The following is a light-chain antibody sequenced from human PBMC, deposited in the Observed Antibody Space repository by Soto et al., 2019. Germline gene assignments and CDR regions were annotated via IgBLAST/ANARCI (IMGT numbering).Light chain of an antibody. CDR2: DAS. CDR3: QQYNNWPPWP. CDR1: QSVSSN. V-gene: IGKV3-15*01. J-gene: IGKJ1*01. Sequence: MSQSQITSXLSXVGSATPAXXASQSVSSNLCWYQQNPGQAPRLLIYDASTRDTGIPARFSGSGSGTEFTLTITTLQSEDFAVYFGQQYNNWPPWPFAQGPKV.